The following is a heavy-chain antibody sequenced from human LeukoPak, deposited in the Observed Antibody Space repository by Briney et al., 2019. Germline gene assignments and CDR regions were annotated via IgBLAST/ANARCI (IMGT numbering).Heavy chain of an antibody. Sequence: SGGSLRLSCAASGFTFSSYWMSWVRQAPGKGLEWVANIKQDGSERYYVDSVEGRFTISRDNAKNSLYLQMNSLRAEDTAVYYCARFDSSGYYPFDYWGQGTLVTVSS. D-gene: IGHD3-22*01. CDR1: GFTFSSYW. CDR3: ARFDSSGYYPFDY. CDR2: IKQDGSER. J-gene: IGHJ4*02. V-gene: IGHV3-7*04.